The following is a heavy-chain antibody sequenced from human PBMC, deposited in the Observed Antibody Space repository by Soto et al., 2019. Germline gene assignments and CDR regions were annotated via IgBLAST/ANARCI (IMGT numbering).Heavy chain of an antibody. J-gene: IGHJ6*02. Sequence: QVQLQESGPGLVKPSGTLSLTCAVSGGSISSSNWWSWVRQPPGKGLEWIGEIYHSGSTNYNPSLKSRVTISVDKSKNQFSLKLSSVTAADTAVYYCARWPRTYYYGSGSTPSGMDVWGQGTTVTVSS. CDR1: GGSISSSNW. V-gene: IGHV4-4*02. CDR2: IYHSGST. CDR3: ARWPRTYYYGSGSTPSGMDV. D-gene: IGHD3-10*01.